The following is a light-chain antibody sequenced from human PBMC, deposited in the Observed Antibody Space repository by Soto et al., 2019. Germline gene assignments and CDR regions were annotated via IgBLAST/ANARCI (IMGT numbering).Light chain of an antibody. CDR2: GAS. CDR1: QSVSSN. J-gene: IGKJ1*01. V-gene: IGKV3-15*01. CDR3: QQYTHSPRT. Sequence: ETVMTQSPATLSGSPGERATLSCRASQSVSSNLAWYQQKPGQAPRLLIYGASTRATGIPARFSGSGSGTEFTLTISSLQSEDFAVYYCQQYTHSPRTFGQGTKVDVK.